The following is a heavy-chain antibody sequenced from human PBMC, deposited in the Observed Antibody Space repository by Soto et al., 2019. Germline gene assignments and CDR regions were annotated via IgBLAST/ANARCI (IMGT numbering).Heavy chain of an antibody. CDR1: GFTFSSYW. D-gene: IGHD3-22*01. V-gene: IGHV3-7*03. CDR2: IKQDGSEK. Sequence: QPGGSLRLSCAASGFTFSSYWMSWVRHAPGKGLEWVANIKQDGSEKYYVDSVKGRFTISRDNAKNSLYLQMNSLRAEDTAVYYCARDPPDSEEYHYYDSSGYWNWFDPWGQGTLVTVSS. J-gene: IGHJ5*02. CDR3: ARDPPDSEEYHYYDSSGYWNWFDP.